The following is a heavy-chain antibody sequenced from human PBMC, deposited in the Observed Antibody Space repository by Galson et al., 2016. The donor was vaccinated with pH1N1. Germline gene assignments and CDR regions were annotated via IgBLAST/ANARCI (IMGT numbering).Heavy chain of an antibody. CDR1: GYTFPELT. CDR2: FDPEAGET. V-gene: IGHV1-24*01. J-gene: IGHJ6*03. Sequence: SVKVSCKVSGYTFPELTINWVRQAPGKGLEWMGGFDPEAGETTYAQEFQGRITMTQDTSTDTAYLELRDLRSADTAVYFCATGYRCTTTKCYGNYYYYMGVWGKGTTVTVSS. CDR3: ATGYRCTTTKCYGNYYYYMGV. D-gene: IGHD2-2*01.